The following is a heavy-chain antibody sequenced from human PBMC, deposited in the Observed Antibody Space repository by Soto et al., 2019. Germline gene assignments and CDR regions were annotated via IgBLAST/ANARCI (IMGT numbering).Heavy chain of an antibody. CDR3: ARAPLANGMDV. J-gene: IGHJ6*02. Sequence: SETLSLTCTVSGGSISSGDYYWSWIRQPPGKGLEWIGYIYYSGSTYYNPSLKSRVTISVDTSKNQFSLKLSSVTAADTAVYYCARAPLANGMDVWGQGTTVTVSS. CDR1: GGSISSGDYY. V-gene: IGHV4-30-4*01. CDR2: IYYSGST.